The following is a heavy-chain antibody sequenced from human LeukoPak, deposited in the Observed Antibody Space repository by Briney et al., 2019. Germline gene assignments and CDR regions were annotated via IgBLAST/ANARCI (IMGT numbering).Heavy chain of an antibody. V-gene: IGHV3-21*01. CDR2: ISSSSSYI. J-gene: IGHJ4*02. CDR3: ASTWNPPFPLVY. Sequence: PGGSLRLSCAASGFTFSSYSMNWVRQAPGKGLEWVSSISSSSSYIYYADSVKGRFTISRDNAKNSLYLQMNSLRAEDTAVYYCASTWNPPFPLVYWGQGTLVTVSS. D-gene: IGHD1-1*01. CDR1: GFTFSSYS.